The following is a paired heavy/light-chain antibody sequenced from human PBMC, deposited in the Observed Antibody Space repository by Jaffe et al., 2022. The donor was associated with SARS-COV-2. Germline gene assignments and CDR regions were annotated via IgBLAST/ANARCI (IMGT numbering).Light chain of an antibody. CDR3: SSYTTNTTWV. Sequence: QSALTQPASVSGSPGQSITISCTGTSSDVGGYNFVSWYQQFPGKAPKLMIYEVSNRPSGVSNRFSGSKSGERASLTISGLQAEDEGDYYCSSYTTNTTWVFGGGTKLTVL. V-gene: IGLV2-14*01. CDR2: EVS. CDR1: SSDVGGYNF. J-gene: IGLJ3*02.
Heavy chain of an antibody. CDR1: SGSISNYY. CDR3: ARVAYLWGTYRFAGRFFDYGMDV. V-gene: IGHV4-59*01. Sequence: QVQLQESGPGLVKPSETLSLTCIVSSGSISNYYWSWIRQPPGKGLEWIGYIDYSGTTNYNPSLKSRVSISLDSSKNKFSLKLTSVTAADTAVYYCARVAYLWGTYRFAGRFFDYGMDVWGQGTTVTVSS. CDR2: IDYSGTT. J-gene: IGHJ6*02. D-gene: IGHD3-16*02.